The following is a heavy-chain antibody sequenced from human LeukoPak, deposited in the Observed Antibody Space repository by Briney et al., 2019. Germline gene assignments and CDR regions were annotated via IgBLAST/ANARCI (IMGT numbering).Heavy chain of an antibody. Sequence: PGGSLRLSCAASGFTFSTYVMSWVRQAPGKGLEGVSAISGSGGSTYYADSVKGRFTISRDNSKNTLYLQMNSLRAEDTAVYYCAKCPGNYYGMDVWGQGTTVPSP. J-gene: IGHJ6*02. CDR1: GFTFSTYV. CDR3: AKCPGNYYGMDV. CDR2: ISGSGGST. V-gene: IGHV3-23*01.